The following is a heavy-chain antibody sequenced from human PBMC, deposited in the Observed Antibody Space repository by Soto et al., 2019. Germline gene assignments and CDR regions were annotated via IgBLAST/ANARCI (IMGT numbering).Heavy chain of an antibody. D-gene: IGHD6-19*01. CDR2: IWYDGGNK. V-gene: IGHV3-33*01. CDR3: ARSYSSAWYLFDY. CDR1: GFTFGSHG. J-gene: IGHJ4*02. Sequence: QVQLVESGGGVGQPGRSLRLSCAASGFTFGSHGMHWVRQAPGKGLEWVSLIWYDGGNKYYADSVKGRFTISRDNSKNTLYLQMNSLRAEDTAVYYCARSYSSAWYLFDYWGQGSLVTVSS.